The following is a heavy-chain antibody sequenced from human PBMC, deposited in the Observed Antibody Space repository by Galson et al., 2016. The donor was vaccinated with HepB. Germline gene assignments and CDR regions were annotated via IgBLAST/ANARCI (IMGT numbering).Heavy chain of an antibody. CDR3: ARERWGWVRGSRSRDYLGMDV. CDR1: GYTFTSYD. CDR2: MNPNSGNT. J-gene: IGHJ6*02. Sequence: SVKVSCKASGYTFTSYDINWVRQATGQGLEWMGWMNPNSGNTGYAQKFQGRLLMTRDTSTHTVYMELSSLRSDDTAVYYCARERWGWVRGSRSRDYLGMDVWGQGTPVTVSS. D-gene: IGHD5-24*01. V-gene: IGHV1-8*01.